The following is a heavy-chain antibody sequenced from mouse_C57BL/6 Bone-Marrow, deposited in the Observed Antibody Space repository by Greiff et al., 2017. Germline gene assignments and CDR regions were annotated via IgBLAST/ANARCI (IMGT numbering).Heavy chain of an antibody. CDR1: GYAFSSSW. Sequence: VQLQQSGPELVKPGALVKISRKASGYAFSSSWMNWVKQRPGKGVEWIGRIYPGDGDPNYNGKFKGKATLTADKSSSTAYMQLSSLTSEDSAVYFCATLAYWGQGTRVTVSA. J-gene: IGHJ3*01. V-gene: IGHV1-82*01. CDR3: ATLAY. CDR2: IYPGDGDP.